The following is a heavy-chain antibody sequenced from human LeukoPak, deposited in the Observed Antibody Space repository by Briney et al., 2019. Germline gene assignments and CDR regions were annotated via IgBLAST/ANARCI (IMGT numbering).Heavy chain of an antibody. D-gene: IGHD4-17*01. CDR1: GYTFTGYY. CDR2: INPNSGGT. J-gene: IGHJ6*02. Sequence: ASVKVSCKASGYTFTGYYMHWVRQAPGQGLEWMGWINPNSGGTNYAQKFQGRVTMTRDTSISIAYMELSRLRSDDTAVYYCASGYGDYDPYYYYGMDVWGQGTTVTVSS. V-gene: IGHV1-2*02. CDR3: ASGYGDYDPYYYYGMDV.